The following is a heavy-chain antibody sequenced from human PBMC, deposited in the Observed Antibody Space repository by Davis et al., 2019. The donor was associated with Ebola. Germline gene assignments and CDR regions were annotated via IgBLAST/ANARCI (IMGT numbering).Heavy chain of an antibody. V-gene: IGHV4-59*08. D-gene: IGHD3-22*01. CDR1: GGSFSGYY. J-gene: IGHJ4*02. CDR2: IYYSGST. CDR3: AVVVAHTGYFDY. Sequence: PSETLSLTCAVYGGSFSGYYWSWIRQPPGKGLEWIGYIYYSGSTNYNPSLKSRVTISVDTSKNQFSLKLSSVTAADTAVYYCAVVVAHTGYFDYWGQGTLVTVSS.